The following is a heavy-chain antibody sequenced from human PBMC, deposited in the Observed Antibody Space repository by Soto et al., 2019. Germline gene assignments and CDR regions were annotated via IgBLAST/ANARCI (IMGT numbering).Heavy chain of an antibody. V-gene: IGHV1-2*04. D-gene: IGHD6-19*01. CDR2: INPNSGGT. CDR1: GYTFTGYY. Sequence: QVQLVQSGAEVKKPGASVKVSCKASGYTFTGYYMHWVRQAPGQGLEWMGWINPNSGGTNYAQKFQGWVTMTRDTSISTAYMELSRLRSDDTGVYYCARAPPPSFGQWLVNPMGFDYWGQGTLVTVSS. CDR3: ARAPPPSFGQWLVNPMGFDY. J-gene: IGHJ4*02.